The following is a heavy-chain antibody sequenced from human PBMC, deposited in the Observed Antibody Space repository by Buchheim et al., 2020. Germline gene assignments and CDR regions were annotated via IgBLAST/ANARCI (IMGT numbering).Heavy chain of an antibody. J-gene: IGHJ4*02. Sequence: EVQLLESGGGSTQPGGSLRLSCAASGFTFSSYAMNWVRQAPGKGLEWVSTISGSGNTTYYADSVKGRFTISRDNSKNTLYLQMNSLRAEDTAVYYCAKALAARGVYYFDYWGQGTL. V-gene: IGHV3-23*01. CDR3: AKALAARGVYYFDY. D-gene: IGHD6-13*01. CDR1: GFTFSSYA. CDR2: ISGSGNTT.